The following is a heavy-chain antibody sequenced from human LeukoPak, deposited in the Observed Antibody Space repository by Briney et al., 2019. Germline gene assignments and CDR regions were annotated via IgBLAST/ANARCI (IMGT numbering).Heavy chain of an antibody. D-gene: IGHD4-17*01. J-gene: IGHJ4*02. CDR2: ISCNGSNK. CDR3: AGEHAPDYGDYYFDY. Sequence: GRSLRLSCAASGFTFSSYAMHWVRQAPGKGLEWVAVISCNGSNKYYADSVKGRFTISRDNSKNTLYLQMNSLRAEDTAVYYCAGEHAPDYGDYYFDYWGQGTLVTVSS. V-gene: IGHV3-30-3*01. CDR1: GFTFSSYA.